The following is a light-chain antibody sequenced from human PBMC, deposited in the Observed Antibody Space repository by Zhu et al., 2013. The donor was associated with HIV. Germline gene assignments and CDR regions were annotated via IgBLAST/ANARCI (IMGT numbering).Light chain of an antibody. Sequence: QSVLTQPPSVSGAPGQGVTISCTGSSSNIGAGYDVYWYQQLPGRAPKLLIYGNSNRPSGVPDRFSGSKSGTSASLAITGVQAEDEADYYCQSYDSSLSGWVFGGGTKLTVL. V-gene: IGLV1-40*01. CDR3: QSYDSSLSGWV. CDR1: SSNIGAGYD. J-gene: IGLJ3*02. CDR2: GNS.